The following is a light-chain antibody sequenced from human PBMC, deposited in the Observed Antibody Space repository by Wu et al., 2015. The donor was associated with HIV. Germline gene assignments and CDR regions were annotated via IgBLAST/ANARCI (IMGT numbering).Light chain of an antibody. CDR3: QQYGGSPPVT. CDR1: QSVTSGS. CDR2: AVS. V-gene: IGKV3-20*01. J-gene: IGKJ5*01. Sequence: EVVLTQSPGTLSLSPGERVALSCRASQSVTSGSLAWYQQKLGQAPRLLIFAVSNRATDIPDRFSGSGSGTDFTLTISRLEPEDSAFYYCQQYGGSPPVTFGQGTRLEIK.